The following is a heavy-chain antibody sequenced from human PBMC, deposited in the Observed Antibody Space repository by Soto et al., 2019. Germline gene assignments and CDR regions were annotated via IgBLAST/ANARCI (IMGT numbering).Heavy chain of an antibody. CDR1: GFTFSSYA. J-gene: IGHJ4*02. CDR2: ISYDGSNK. V-gene: IGHV3-30-3*01. Sequence: GGSLRLSCAASGFTFSSYAMHWVRQSPGKGLEWVAVISYDGSNKYYADSVKGRFTISRDNSKNTLYLQMNSLRAEDTAVYYCARDPQYYDFWSGYYFPDYWGQGTLVTVSS. CDR3: ARDPQYYDFWSGYYFPDY. D-gene: IGHD3-3*01.